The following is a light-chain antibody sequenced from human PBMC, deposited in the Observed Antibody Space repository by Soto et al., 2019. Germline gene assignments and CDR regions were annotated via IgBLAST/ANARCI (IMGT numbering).Light chain of an antibody. CDR1: QSVDTM. J-gene: IGKJ2*01. V-gene: IGKV3-11*01. CDR2: ETS. Sequence: EIVLTQSPATLSLSAGERVTLSCRSSQSVDTMVAWYQQQVGRTPRLLIYETSSRATGVPARFSGSGSGTDFTHTISRLEPEDFAIYFCQVRSDWTPCKYTFGQGTKLEVK. CDR3: QVRSDWTPCKYT.